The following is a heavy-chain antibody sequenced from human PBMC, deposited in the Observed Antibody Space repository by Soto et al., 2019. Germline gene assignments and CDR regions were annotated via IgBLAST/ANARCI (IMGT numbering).Heavy chain of an antibody. CDR2: IYSGGST. CDR3: ARVAVVVAATDYYYGMDV. V-gene: IGHV3-53*01. D-gene: IGHD2-15*01. Sequence: EVPLVESGGGLIQPGGSLRLSCAASGFTVSSNYMSWVRQAPGKGLEWVSVIYSGGSTYYADSVKGRFTISRDNSKNTLYLQMNSLRAEDTAVYYCARVAVVVAATDYYYGMDVWGQGTTVTVSS. CDR1: GFTVSSNY. J-gene: IGHJ6*02.